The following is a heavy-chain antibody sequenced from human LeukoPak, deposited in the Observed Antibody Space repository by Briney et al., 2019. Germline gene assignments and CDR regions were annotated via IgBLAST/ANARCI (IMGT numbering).Heavy chain of an antibody. D-gene: IGHD1-26*01. CDR2: INWNGGST. J-gene: IGHJ6*03. Sequence: PGGSLRLSCAASGFTFDDYGMSWVRQAPGKGLEWVSGINWNGGSTGYADSVKGRFTISRDNAKNSLYLQMNSLRAEDTALYYCARDLPYSGSYYYYMDVWGKGTTVTVSS. CDR3: ARDLPYSGSYYYYMDV. CDR1: GFTFDDYG. V-gene: IGHV3-20*04.